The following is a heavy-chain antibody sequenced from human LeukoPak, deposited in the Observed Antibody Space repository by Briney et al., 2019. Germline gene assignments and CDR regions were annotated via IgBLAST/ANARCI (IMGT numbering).Heavy chain of an antibody. CDR2: IYTSGST. CDR3: ARVQYCGGDCYSGNFDS. V-gene: IGHV4-61*02. Sequence: SETLSLTCTVSGGSISSGSYYWSWIRQPAGKGLEWIGRIYTSGSTNYNPSLKSRVTISVDTSKNQFSLKLSSVTAADTAVYYCARVQYCGGDCYSGNFDSWGQGTLVTVSS. D-gene: IGHD2-21*02. CDR1: GGSISSGSYY. J-gene: IGHJ4*01.